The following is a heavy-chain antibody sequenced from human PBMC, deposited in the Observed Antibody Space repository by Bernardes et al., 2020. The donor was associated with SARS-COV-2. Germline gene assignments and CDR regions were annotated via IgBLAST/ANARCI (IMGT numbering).Heavy chain of an antibody. D-gene: IGHD3-3*01. CDR1: GYSLTALP. V-gene: IGHV1-24*01. CDR2: FASEDGQT. J-gene: IGHJ4*02. Sequence: AAVKVSCKVSGYSLTALPIHWVRQAPGQGLEWMGGFASEDGQTIYAQKFQGRVTMIEDTSTDTAYMELNSLRSEDTAVYFCAGRITLFGVITAFFDRWGQGTLVTVSS. CDR3: AGRITLFGVITAFFDR.